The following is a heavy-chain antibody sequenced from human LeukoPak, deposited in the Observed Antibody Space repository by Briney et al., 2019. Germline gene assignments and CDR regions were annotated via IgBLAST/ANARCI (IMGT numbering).Heavy chain of an antibody. CDR2: ISATGGST. CDR1: GFTFSSYA. Sequence: GGSLRLSCAASGFTFSSYAMGLVRQAPGKGLEWVSAISATGGSTFYADSVKGRFTISRDNSKNTLYLQMNSVRAEDTAVYYCAKGPLIGWYYFDSWGQGTLVTVSS. V-gene: IGHV3-23*01. CDR3: AKGPLIGWYYFDS. J-gene: IGHJ4*02. D-gene: IGHD2-15*01.